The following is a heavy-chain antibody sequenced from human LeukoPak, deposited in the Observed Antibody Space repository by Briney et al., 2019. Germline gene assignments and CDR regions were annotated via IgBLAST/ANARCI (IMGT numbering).Heavy chain of an antibody. CDR1: GGTFSSYA. CDR2: IIPIFGTA. J-gene: IGHJ5*02. D-gene: IGHD2-2*01. CDR3: ARGRGYCSSTSCYGLWIMGNWFDP. V-gene: IGHV1-69*13. Sequence: ASVKVSCKASGGTFSSYAISWVRQAPGQGLEWMGGIIPIFGTANYAQKFQGRVTITADESTSTAYMELSSLRSEDTAVYYCARGRGYCSSTSCYGLWIMGNWFDPWGQGTLVTVSS.